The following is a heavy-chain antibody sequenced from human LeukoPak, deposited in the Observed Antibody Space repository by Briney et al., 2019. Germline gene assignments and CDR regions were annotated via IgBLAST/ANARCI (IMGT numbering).Heavy chain of an antibody. CDR3: ARAPSPYYFFDN. J-gene: IGHJ4*02. CDR1: GFTFSSYW. V-gene: IGHV3-74*01. CDR2: IHSDGTST. Sequence: PGGSLRLSSAASGFTFSSYWMHWVRQPPAKGLVWVSRIHSDGTSTSYAESVRGRFTISRDNAMTTLYLQMISLRAEDTAVYYCARAPSPYYFFDNWGQGTLVTVSS. D-gene: IGHD2-21*01.